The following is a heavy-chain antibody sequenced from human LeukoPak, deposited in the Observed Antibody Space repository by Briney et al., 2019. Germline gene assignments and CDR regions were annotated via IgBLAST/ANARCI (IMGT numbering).Heavy chain of an antibody. Sequence: SETLSLTCTVSGDSISSYYWSWIRQPPGKGLEWMGYINYSGNTNYNPSLKSRVTISVDTSKNQFPLRLTSVTAADTAVYYCAREGRQDYVYFDCWGQGTLVTVSS. J-gene: IGHJ4*02. CDR2: INYSGNT. CDR3: AREGRQDYVYFDC. V-gene: IGHV4-59*01. CDR1: GDSISSYY. D-gene: IGHD4-17*01.